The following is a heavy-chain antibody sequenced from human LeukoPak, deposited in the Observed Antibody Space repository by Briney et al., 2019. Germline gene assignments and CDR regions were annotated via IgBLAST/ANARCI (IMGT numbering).Heavy chain of an antibody. CDR2: INHSGST. CDR1: GGSISSGASD. J-gene: IGHJ2*01. Sequence: NPSETLSLTCTVSGGSISSGASDWGWIRQHPKRGLEWVGYINHSGSTYYNPSLGSRVTMSVDTSKNQSSLKLSSVTAADSAVYYCARAARQGFTMIVVPFFYFDLWGRGTLVTVSS. D-gene: IGHD3-22*01. CDR3: ARAARQGFTMIVVPFFYFDL. V-gene: IGHV4-31*03.